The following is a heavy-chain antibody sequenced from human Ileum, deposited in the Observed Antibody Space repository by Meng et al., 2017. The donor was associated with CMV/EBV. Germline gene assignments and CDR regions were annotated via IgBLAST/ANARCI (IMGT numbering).Heavy chain of an antibody. V-gene: IGHV1-18*01. J-gene: IGHJ6*02. D-gene: IGHD3-10*01. CDR1: GYTFTSFG. CDR2: ISVYNGNT. CDR3: ARESGSPHLGTSYGMDV. Sequence: ASVKVSCKASGYTFTSFGITWVRQAPGQGLEWMGWISVYNGNTYYAQMLQGRVAMTTDTSTSTAYMELRSLTSDDTAVYYGARESGSPHLGTSYGMDVWGQGTTVTVSS.